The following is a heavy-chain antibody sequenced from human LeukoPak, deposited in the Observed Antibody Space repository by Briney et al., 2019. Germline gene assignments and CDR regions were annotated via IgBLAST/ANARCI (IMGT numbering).Heavy chain of an antibody. D-gene: IGHD3-10*01. CDR3: AKGLVLWFGESYYFDY. CDR1: GYTLTELS. V-gene: IGHV1-24*01. J-gene: IGHJ4*02. Sequence: ASVKVSCKVSGYTLTELSMHWVRQAPGKGLEWMGGFDPEDGETIYAQKFQGRVTMTEDTSTDTAYMELSSLRSEDTAVYFCAKGLVLWFGESYYFDYWGQGSLVTVSS. CDR2: FDPEDGET.